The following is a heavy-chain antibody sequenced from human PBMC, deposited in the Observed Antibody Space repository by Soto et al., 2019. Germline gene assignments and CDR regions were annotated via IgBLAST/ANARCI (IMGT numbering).Heavy chain of an antibody. CDR3: ARYGYNDSSGYRFVFDY. V-gene: IGHV4-59*01. Sequence: SETLSLTCTVSGGSISGYYWSWIRQPPGKGLEWIGYIYYFGNSNYSPSLKSRLTILVDTSKNQFSLKLGSVTAADTAVYYCARYGYNDSSGYRFVFDYWGQGTLVTVSS. CDR1: GGSISGYY. D-gene: IGHD3-22*01. J-gene: IGHJ4*02. CDR2: IYYFGNS.